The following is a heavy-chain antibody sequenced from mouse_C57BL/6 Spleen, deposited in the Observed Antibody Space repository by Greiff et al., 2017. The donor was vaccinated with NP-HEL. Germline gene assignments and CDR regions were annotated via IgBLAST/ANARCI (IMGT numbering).Heavy chain of an antibody. V-gene: IGHV1-15*01. D-gene: IGHD2-4*01. Sequence: VKLQESGAELVRPGASVTLSCKASGYTFTDYEMHWVKQTPVHGLEWIGAIDPETGGTAYNQKFKGKAILTADKSSSTAYMELRSLTSEDAAVYYCTRSPYDYGDFDYWGQGTTLTVSA. J-gene: IGHJ2*01. CDR1: GYTFTDYE. CDR3: TRSPYDYGDFDY. CDR2: IDPETGGT.